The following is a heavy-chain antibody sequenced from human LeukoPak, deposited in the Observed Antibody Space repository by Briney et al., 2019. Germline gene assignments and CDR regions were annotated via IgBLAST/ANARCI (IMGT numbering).Heavy chain of an antibody. V-gene: IGHV4-39*07. J-gene: IGHJ6*03. D-gene: IGHD1-1*01. CDR1: GASISSSSFY. Sequence: SETLSLTCTVSGASISSSSFYWGWIRQPPGKGLEWIANIYYNGRTYYNPSLKSRVTISEDTSNNQFSLKLSSVTAADTAVYYCARAVQLERPPPLIDYYYMDVWGKGTTVTVSS. CDR3: ARAVQLERPPPLIDYYYMDV. CDR2: IYYNGRT.